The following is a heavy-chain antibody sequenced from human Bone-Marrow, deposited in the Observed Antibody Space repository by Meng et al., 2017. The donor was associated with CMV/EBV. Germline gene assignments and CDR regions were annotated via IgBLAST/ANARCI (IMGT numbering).Heavy chain of an antibody. CDR3: ATSYDILTGYPEYFQH. Sequence: QGLVVQSGAEVKNPRASVKVSCKVSGYTLTELSMHWVRQAPGKGLEWMGGFDPEDGETIYAQKFQGRVTMTEDTSTDTAYMELSSLRSEDTAVYYCATSYDILTGYPEYFQHWGQGTLVTVSS. D-gene: IGHD3-9*01. CDR2: FDPEDGET. V-gene: IGHV1-24*01. CDR1: GYTLTELS. J-gene: IGHJ1*01.